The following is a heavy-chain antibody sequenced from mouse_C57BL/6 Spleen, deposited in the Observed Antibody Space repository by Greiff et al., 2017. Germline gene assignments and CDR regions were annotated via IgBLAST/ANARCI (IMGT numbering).Heavy chain of an antibody. V-gene: IGHV6-6*01. Sequence: EVQLQESGGGLVQPGGSMKLSCAASGFTFSDAWMDWVRQSPEKGLEWVAEIRNKANNHATYYAESVKGRFTISRDYSKSSVYLQMNSLIAEDTGIYYCTRHYYGTSYYFDYWGQGTTLTVSS. CDR1: GFTFSDAW. CDR2: IRNKANNHAT. D-gene: IGHD1-1*01. CDR3: TRHYYGTSYYFDY. J-gene: IGHJ2*01.